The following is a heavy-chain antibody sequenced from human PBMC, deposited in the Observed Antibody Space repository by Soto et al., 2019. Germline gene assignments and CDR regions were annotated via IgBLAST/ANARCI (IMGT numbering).Heavy chain of an antibody. Sequence: GGSLRLSCAASGIMFGQYAMSWVRLAPGKRLEWVAVISYDGSNKYYADSVKGRFTISRDNSKNTLYLQMNSLRAEDTAVYYCTKTDFWPYYYYYYGMGVWGQGXTVTVYS. CDR3: TKTDFWPYYYYYYGMGV. D-gene: IGHD3-3*01. CDR1: GIMFGQYA. J-gene: IGHJ6*02. CDR2: ISYDGSNK. V-gene: IGHV3-30-3*02.